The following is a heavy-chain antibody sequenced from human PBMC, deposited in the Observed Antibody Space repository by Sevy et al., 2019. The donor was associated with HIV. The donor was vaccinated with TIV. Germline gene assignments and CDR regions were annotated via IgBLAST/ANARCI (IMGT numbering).Heavy chain of an antibody. D-gene: IGHD6-19*01. Sequence: GGSLRLTCAASGFSFSTHGMHWVRRAPGKGLEWVAVLSFDGSDKDYSESVKGRFTISRDNSKNTLLLQMSSLRAEDTAVYYCARDAGYSTVWYPGYWGQGTLVTVSS. J-gene: IGHJ4*02. CDR1: GFSFSTHG. V-gene: IGHV3-30*03. CDR2: LSFDGSDK. CDR3: ARDAGYSTVWYPGY.